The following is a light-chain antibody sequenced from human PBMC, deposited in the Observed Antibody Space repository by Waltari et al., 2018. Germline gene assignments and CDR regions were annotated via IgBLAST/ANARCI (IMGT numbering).Light chain of an antibody. CDR1: SSDVGGYNY. CDR2: DDT. V-gene: IGLV2-11*01. J-gene: IGLJ3*02. CDR3: CSYAGSITFWV. Sequence: QSALTQPRSVSGSPGQSVTISCTGTSSDVGGYNYVSWYQHHPGKAPKPLIYDDTKPPSGVPDRFSASQSDHPAPLTLSGLQAEDEADYYCCSYAGSITFWVFGGGTKLTVL.